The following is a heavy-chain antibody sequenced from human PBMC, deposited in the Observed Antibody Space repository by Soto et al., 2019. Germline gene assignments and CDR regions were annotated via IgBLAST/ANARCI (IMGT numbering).Heavy chain of an antibody. D-gene: IGHD3-22*01. CDR1: GFTFSSYA. J-gene: IGHJ4*02. CDR3: VLYDSSGYYYRSDYFDY. Sequence: GGSLRLSCAASGFTFSSYAMSWVRQAPGKGLEWVSAIRGSGGSTYYADSVKGRFTISRDNSKNTLYLQMNSLRAEDTAVYYCVLYDSSGYYYRSDYFDYWGQGTLVTVSS. CDR2: IRGSGGST. V-gene: IGHV3-23*01.